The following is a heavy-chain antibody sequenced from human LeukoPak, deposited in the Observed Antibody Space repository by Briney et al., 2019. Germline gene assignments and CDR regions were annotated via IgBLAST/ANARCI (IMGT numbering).Heavy chain of an antibody. J-gene: IGHJ4*02. CDR3: ASVILPENYFDN. CDR1: GGPFSGCDYY. V-gene: IGHV4-30-4*01. D-gene: IGHD2/OR15-2a*01. Sequence: AQTLSLPCAVSGGPFSGCDYYWSWIRQPPGMGLEWYGYIYYNGRTYYNPSLKSRLTISVDTSKMQFSLKMSSVTAADTSVYYCASVILPENYFDNWGQGTLVTVSS. CDR2: IYYNGRT.